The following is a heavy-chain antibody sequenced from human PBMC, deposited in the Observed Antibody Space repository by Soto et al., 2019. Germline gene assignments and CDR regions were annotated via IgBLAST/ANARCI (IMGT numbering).Heavy chain of an antibody. D-gene: IGHD6-19*01. CDR2: VSGDNGHT. CDR1: GYTFTTYA. Sequence: ASVKVSCKASGYTFTTYAISWVRQAPGQGLEWMGWVSGDNGHTNYEQKLQGRVTMTTDTSTSTAYMELRSLRSDDTAVYYCARGDGSGPIHYWGQGTLVTVSS. CDR3: ARGDGSGPIHY. J-gene: IGHJ4*02. V-gene: IGHV1-18*04.